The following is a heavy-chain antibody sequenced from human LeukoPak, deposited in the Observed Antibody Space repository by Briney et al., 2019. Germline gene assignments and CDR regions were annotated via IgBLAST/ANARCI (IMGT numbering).Heavy chain of an antibody. CDR2: ISGSGGST. D-gene: IGHD3-10*01. Sequence: GGSLRLSCAASGFTFSSYAMSWVRQAPGKGLEWVSAISGSGGSTYYADSVKGRFTISRDNSKNTLYLQMNSLRAEDTAVYYCANGLLWFGESHEEDAFDIWGQGTMVTVS. CDR3: ANGLLWFGESHEEDAFDI. CDR1: GFTFSSYA. J-gene: IGHJ3*02. V-gene: IGHV3-23*01.